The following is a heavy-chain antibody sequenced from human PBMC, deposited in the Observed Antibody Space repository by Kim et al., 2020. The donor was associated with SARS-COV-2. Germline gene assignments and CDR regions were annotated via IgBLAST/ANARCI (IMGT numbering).Heavy chain of an antibody. Sequence: GGSLRLSCEASGFIFNNYAMSWVRQAPGKGLEWVSAINDRGDKTYYADSVRGRFTISRDNPRNTLYLQMNSLSAEETAVYFCAKSVGSFWNSFVLWVQGTKLTVSS. CDR2: INDRGDKT. CDR1: GFIFNNYA. V-gene: IGHV3-23*01. CDR3: AKSVGSFWNSFVL. J-gene: IGHJ6*01. D-gene: IGHD3-3*01.